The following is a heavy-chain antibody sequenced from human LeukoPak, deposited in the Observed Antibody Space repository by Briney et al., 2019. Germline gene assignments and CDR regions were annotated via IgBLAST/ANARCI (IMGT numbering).Heavy chain of an antibody. D-gene: IGHD4-17*01. V-gene: IGHV4-34*01. CDR2: INDSGDN. CDR3: ARGEYGDPSDY. J-gene: IGHJ4*02. CDR1: GGSFSGYY. Sequence: PSETLSLTCAVYGGSFSGYYWSWIRQPPGKGLEWIGEINDSGDNNYNPSLKSRVTMSVDTSKNQVSLKLSSVTAADTAVYYCARGEYGDPSDYWGQGTLVTVSS.